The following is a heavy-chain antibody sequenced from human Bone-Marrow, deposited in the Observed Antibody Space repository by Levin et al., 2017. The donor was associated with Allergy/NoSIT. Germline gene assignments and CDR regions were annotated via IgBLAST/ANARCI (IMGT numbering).Heavy chain of an antibody. CDR1: GFTFSNHA. Sequence: PGGSLRLSCAASGFTFSNHALNWVRQAPGKGLEWVSTISGSGGNTYYADSVKGRFTVSRDNSKNTLYLQMNDLRAEDTALYYCAKRYCSGGSCERGYYYDGLDVWGQGTTVTVSS. CDR2: ISGSGGNT. J-gene: IGHJ6*02. CDR3: AKRYCSGGSCERGYYYDGLDV. V-gene: IGHV3-23*01. D-gene: IGHD2-15*01.